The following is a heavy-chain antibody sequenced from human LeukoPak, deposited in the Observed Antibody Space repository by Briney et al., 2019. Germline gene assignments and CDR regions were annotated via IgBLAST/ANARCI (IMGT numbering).Heavy chain of an antibody. CDR1: GGSISSSSYY. CDR2: FYYSGNT. V-gene: IGHV4-39*01. CDR3: ARHEFADLIIDS. Sequence: SETLSLTCTVSGGSISSSSYYWGWIRQPPGKGLEWIGTFYYSGNTYYKPSLKSRVTISVDTSKNQFSLKLASVTAADTAVYYCARHEFADLIIDSWGQGTLVTVSS. J-gene: IGHJ4*02. D-gene: IGHD3-22*01.